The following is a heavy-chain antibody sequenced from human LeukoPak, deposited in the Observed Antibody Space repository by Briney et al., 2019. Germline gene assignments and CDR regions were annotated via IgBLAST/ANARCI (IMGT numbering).Heavy chain of an antibody. CDR1: GGSFSGYY. Sequence: SETLSLTCAVYGGSFSGYYWSWIRQPPGKGLEWIGEINHGGSANYNPSLNSRVTISVDTSKNQFSLKLSSVTAADTAVYYCARVRYNWNRDFDYWGQGTLVTVSS. V-gene: IGHV4-34*01. CDR3: ARVRYNWNRDFDY. CDR2: INHGGSA. J-gene: IGHJ4*02. D-gene: IGHD1-20*01.